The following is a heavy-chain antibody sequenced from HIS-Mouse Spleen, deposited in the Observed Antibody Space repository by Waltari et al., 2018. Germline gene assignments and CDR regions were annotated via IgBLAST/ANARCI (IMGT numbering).Heavy chain of an antibody. J-gene: IGHJ5*02. Sequence: QVQLVQSGAEVKKPGASVKVSCKASGYTFPSYEINWVRQATGQGLEWMGWMNPNSGNTGYVQKFQGRVTMTRNTSISTAYMELSSLRSEDTAVYYCARIGSHRRGYSYGYWFDPWGQGTLVTVSS. CDR3: ARIGSHRRGYSYGYWFDP. V-gene: IGHV1-8*01. D-gene: IGHD5-18*01. CDR2: MNPNSGNT. CDR1: GYTFPSYE.